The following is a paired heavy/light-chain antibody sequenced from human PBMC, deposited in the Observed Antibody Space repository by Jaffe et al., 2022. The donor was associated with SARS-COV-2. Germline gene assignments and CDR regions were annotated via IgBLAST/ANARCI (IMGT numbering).Light chain of an antibody. CDR1: QSLLHSNGYNY. J-gene: IGKJ4*01. V-gene: IGKV2-28*01. CDR3: MQALQTRALT. CDR2: LGS. Sequence: DIVMTQSPLSLPVTPGEPASISCRSSQSLLHSNGYNYLDWYLQKPGQSPQLLIYLGSNRASGVPDRFSGSGSGTDFTLKISRVEAEDVGVYYCMQALQTRALTFGGGTKVEIK.
Heavy chain of an antibody. CDR3: ATAAFGELSSYYYYGMDV. CDR1: GYTFTSYD. J-gene: IGHJ6*02. D-gene: IGHD3-10*01. V-gene: IGHV1-8*01. CDR2: MNPNSGNT. Sequence: QVQLVQSGAEVKKPGASVKVSCKASGYTFTSYDINWVRQATGQGLEWMGWMNPNSGNTGYAQKFQGRVTMTRNTSISTAYMELSSLRSEDTAVYYCATAAFGELSSYYYYGMDVWGQGTTVTVSS.